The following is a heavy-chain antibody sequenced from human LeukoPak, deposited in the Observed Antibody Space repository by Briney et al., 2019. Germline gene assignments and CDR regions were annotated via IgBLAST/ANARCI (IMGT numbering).Heavy chain of an antibody. V-gene: IGHV3-23*01. CDR1: GFIFSTYA. Sequence: GGSLRLSCAASGFIFSTYAMSWVRQAPGKGPEWVSAISGSGGSTWYANSVKGRFTISRDNSKNTLYLQMNSQRAEDTAVYYCAKVLDSTGYYYFFDYWGQGTLVTVSS. J-gene: IGHJ4*02. CDR2: ISGSGGST. CDR3: AKVLDSTGYYYFFDY. D-gene: IGHD3-22*01.